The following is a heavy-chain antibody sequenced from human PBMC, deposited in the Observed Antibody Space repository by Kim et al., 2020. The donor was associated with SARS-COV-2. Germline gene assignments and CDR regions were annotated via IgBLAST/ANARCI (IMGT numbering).Heavy chain of an antibody. CDR3: ARSDYYDSSGYYPPGDY. D-gene: IGHD3-22*01. Sequence: ASVKVSCKASGYTFTSYAMHWVRQAPGQRLEWMGWINAGNGNTKYSQKFQGRVTITRDTSASTAYMELSSLRSEDTAVYYCARSDYYDSSGYYPPGDYWGQGTLVTVSS. J-gene: IGHJ4*02. V-gene: IGHV1-3*01. CDR1: GYTFTSYA. CDR2: INAGNGNT.